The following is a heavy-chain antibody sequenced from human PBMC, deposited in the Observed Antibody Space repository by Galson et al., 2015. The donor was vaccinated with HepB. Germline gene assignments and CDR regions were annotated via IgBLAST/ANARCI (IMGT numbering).Heavy chain of an antibody. D-gene: IGHD4-23*01. CDR3: AKDKATVVTPFDY. V-gene: IGHV3-30*18. Sequence: LRLSCAASGFTFSSYGMHWVRQAPGKGLEWVAVISYDGSNKYYADSVKGRFTISRDNSKNTLYLQMNSLRAEDTAVYYCAKDKATVVTPFDYWGQGTLVTVSS. CDR2: ISYDGSNK. CDR1: GFTFSSYG. J-gene: IGHJ4*02.